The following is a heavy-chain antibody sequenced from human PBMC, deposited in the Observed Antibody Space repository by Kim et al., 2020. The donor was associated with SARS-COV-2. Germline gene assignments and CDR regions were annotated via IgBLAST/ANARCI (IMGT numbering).Heavy chain of an antibody. CDR2: IYHSGST. D-gene: IGHD4-17*01. CDR3: ATNTVTQRWGDAFDI. CDR1: GGSISSSNW. V-gene: IGHV4-4*02. J-gene: IGHJ3*02. Sequence: SETLSLTCAVSGGSISSSNWWSWVRQPPGKGLEWIGEIYHSGSTNYNPSLKSRVTISVDKSKNQFSLKLSSVTAADTAVYYCATNTVTQRWGDAFDIWGQGTMVTVSS.